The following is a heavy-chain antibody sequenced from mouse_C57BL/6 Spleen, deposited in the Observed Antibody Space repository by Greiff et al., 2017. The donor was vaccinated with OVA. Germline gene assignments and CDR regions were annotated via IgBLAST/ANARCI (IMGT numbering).Heavy chain of an antibody. CDR3: ARGFFDK. CDR2: IDPSDSYT. V-gene: IGHV1-69*01. CDR1: GYTFTSYW. J-gene: IGHJ2*01. Sequence: QVQLQQPGAELVMPGASVKLSCKASGYTFTSYWTHWVKQRPGQGLEWIGEIDPSDSYTNYNQKFKGKSTLTVDKSSSTAYMQRSGLTSEDTAVYYCARGFFDKWGKGTTLTVSS.